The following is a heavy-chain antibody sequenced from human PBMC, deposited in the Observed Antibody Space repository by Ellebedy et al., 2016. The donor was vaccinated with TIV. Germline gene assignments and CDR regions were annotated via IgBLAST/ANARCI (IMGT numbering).Heavy chain of an antibody. D-gene: IGHD6-19*01. V-gene: IGHV1-2*02. Sequence: AASVKVSCKASGYTFTGSYMHWVRQAPGQGLEWMGWINPNSGGTNYAQKFQGRVTMTRDTSISTAYMELSRLRSDDTAVYYCARVPYPIASIGWFDYWGQGTLVTVSS. CDR3: ARVPYPIASIGWFDY. CDR1: GYTFTGSY. J-gene: IGHJ4*02. CDR2: INPNSGGT.